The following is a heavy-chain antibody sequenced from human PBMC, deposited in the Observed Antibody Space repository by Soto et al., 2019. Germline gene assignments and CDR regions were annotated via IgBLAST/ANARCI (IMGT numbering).Heavy chain of an antibody. CDR2: VAANVTNR. D-gene: IGHD3-3*01. V-gene: IGHV3-23*01. Sequence: PGGSLRLSCAASGITFTTYAMSWVRQAPGKGLEWVSTVAANVTNRHYADFVEGRFTISRDNSKNTLYLQMNSLRAEDTAVYYCAKGDRVTIFGVVTPFDYWGQGTLVTVSS. CDR3: AKGDRVTIFGVVTPFDY. CDR1: GITFTTYA. J-gene: IGHJ4*02.